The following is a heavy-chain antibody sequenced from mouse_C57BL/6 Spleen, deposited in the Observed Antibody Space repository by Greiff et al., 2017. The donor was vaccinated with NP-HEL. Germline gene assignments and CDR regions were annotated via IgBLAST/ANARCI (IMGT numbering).Heavy chain of an antibody. CDR3: TSSYYAMDY. V-gene: IGHV14-1*01. J-gene: IGHJ4*01. D-gene: IGHD1-1*01. CDR2: IDPEDGDT. Sequence: EVQLQQSGAELVRPGASVKLSCTASGFNIKDYYMHWVKQRPEQGLEWIGRIDPEDGDTEYAPKFQGKATLTADTSSNTAYLQISSLTSADTAVYYCTSSYYAMDYWGQGTSVTVSS. CDR1: GFNIKDYY.